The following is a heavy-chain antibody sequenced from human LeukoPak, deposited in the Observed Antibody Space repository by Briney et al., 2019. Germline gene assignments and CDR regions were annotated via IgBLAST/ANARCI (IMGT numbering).Heavy chain of an antibody. V-gene: IGHV4-34*01. D-gene: IGHD1-26*01. J-gene: IGHJ6*02. Sequence: PSETLSLTCAVYGGSFGGYYWTWVRQPPGKGLEWIGESNHSGSTRYSPSLKSRVTISVDTSKKQFSLKLTSVTAADTAVYYCATSNSGNFQYGMDVWGQGTTVTVS. CDR3: ATSNSGNFQYGMDV. CDR1: GGSFGGYY. CDR2: SNHSGST.